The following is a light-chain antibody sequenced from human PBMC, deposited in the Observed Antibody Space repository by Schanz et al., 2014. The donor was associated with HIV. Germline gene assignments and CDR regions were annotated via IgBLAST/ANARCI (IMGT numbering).Light chain of an antibody. CDR2: DVS. V-gene: IGLV2-14*03. CDR1: SGDVGSYNY. J-gene: IGLJ3*02. Sequence: QSALTQPASVSGSPGQSISISCTGTSGDVGSYNYVSWYQQHPGKAPKLMIYDVSNRPSGVSSRFSGSKSGNTASLTISGLQAEDEADYYCGSITATGAWVFGGGTKLTVL. CDR3: GSITATGAWV.